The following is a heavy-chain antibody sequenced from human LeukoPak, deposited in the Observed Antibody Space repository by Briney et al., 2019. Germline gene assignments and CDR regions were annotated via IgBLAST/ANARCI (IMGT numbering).Heavy chain of an antibody. D-gene: IGHD3-10*01. CDR2: ISSKTDGGTT. Sequence: GGSLRLSCAASGFTFSNDWMSWVRQAPGKGLEWVARISSKTDGGTTYYAAPVKGRFTITSDDSKNTLYLQMNSLKTEDTAVYYCTTGITMVRGVIHLIDYWGQGTLVTVSS. V-gene: IGHV3-15*01. CDR1: GFTFSNDW. CDR3: TTGITMVRGVIHLIDY. J-gene: IGHJ4*02.